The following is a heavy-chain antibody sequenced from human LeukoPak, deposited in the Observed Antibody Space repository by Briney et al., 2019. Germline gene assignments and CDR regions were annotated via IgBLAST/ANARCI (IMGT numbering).Heavy chain of an antibody. V-gene: IGHV3-11*03. Sequence: GGSLRLSCAASGFTFSDSAMTWIRQAPGKGLEWVSYISTSGSSTNYADSLKGRFTISRDNAKKSLYLQMNTLRGDDTAVYYCARLGGWSFDYWGQGTLVTVSS. CDR1: GFTFSDSA. D-gene: IGHD3-16*01. CDR3: ARLGGWSFDY. CDR2: ISTSGSST. J-gene: IGHJ4*02.